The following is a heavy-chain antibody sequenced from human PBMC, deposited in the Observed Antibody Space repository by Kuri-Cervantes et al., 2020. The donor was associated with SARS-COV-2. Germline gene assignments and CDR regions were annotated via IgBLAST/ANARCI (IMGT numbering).Heavy chain of an antibody. V-gene: IGHV2-5*01. J-gene: IGHJ4*02. Sequence: SGPTLVKPTQTLTLTCTFSGFSLSTSGVGVGWIRQPPGKALEWLALIYWNDDKRYSPSLKSRLTITKDTSKNQVVLTTTNMDPVDTATYYCAHTEVSITGTRIFNYWGQGTLVTVSS. CDR3: AHTEVSITGTRIFNY. D-gene: IGHD1-7*01. CDR1: GFSLSTSGVG. CDR2: IYWNDDK.